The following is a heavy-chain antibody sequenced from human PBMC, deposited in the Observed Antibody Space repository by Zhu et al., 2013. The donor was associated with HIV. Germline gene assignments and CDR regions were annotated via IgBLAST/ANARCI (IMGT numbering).Heavy chain of an antibody. D-gene: IGHD1-26*01. CDR2: IIPMFGTA. CDR1: GGTFSSYA. Sequence: QVQLVQSGAEVKKPGSSVKVSCKASGGTFSSYAISWVRQAPGQGLEWMGGIIPMFGTANYAQKFQGRVTITADESTSTAYMQLSSLRSEDTAVYYCARLPRGRRIFDSRMDVVGQGTTVTVSS. CDR3: ARLPRGRRIFDSRMDV. J-gene: IGHJ6*02. V-gene: IGHV1-69*01.